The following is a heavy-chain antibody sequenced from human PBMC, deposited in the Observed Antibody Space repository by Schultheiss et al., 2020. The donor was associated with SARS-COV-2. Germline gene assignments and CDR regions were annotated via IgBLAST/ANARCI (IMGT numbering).Heavy chain of an antibody. CDR3: ASGGGVAPTASKSRRFHYYALDV. V-gene: IGHV4-61*03. CDR1: GGSVSSGSYY. J-gene: IGHJ6*02. D-gene: IGHD2-15*01. CDR2: IYHSGST. Sequence: SETLSLTCTVSGGSVSSGSYYWSWIRQPPGKGLEWIGYIYHSGSTFYNPSLESRVTMSVDMSKNHFSLNLSSVTAADTAVYYCASGGGVAPTASKSRRFHYYALDVWGQGTTVTVSS.